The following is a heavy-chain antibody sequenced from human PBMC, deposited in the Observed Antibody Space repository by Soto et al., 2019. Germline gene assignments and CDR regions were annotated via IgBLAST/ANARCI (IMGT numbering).Heavy chain of an antibody. CDR3: ARGGGIVYAINYGMDV. V-gene: IGHV3-30-3*01. CDR2: ISYDGSNK. CDR1: GFTFSSYV. J-gene: IGHJ6*02. Sequence: QVQLVESGGGVVQPAMSLRLSCAASGFTFSSYVMQWVRQAPGKGLEWVAVISYDGSNKYYADSVKGRFTISRDNSKNTLYLQMNSLRAEDTAVYYCARGGGIVYAINYGMDVWGQGNTVTVS. D-gene: IGHD2-8*01.